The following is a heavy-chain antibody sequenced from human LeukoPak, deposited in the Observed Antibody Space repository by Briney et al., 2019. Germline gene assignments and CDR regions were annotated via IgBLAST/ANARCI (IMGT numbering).Heavy chain of an antibody. D-gene: IGHD2-15*01. Sequence: PGGSLRLSRAASGFTFSDYYMSWIRQAPGKGLEWVSYISSSGSTIYYADSVKGRFTISRDNAKNSLYLQMNSLRAEDTAVYYCAREGYCSGGSCRGGYYFDYWGQGTLVTVSS. CDR2: ISSSGSTI. V-gene: IGHV3-11*04. J-gene: IGHJ4*02. CDR1: GFTFSDYY. CDR3: AREGYCSGGSCRGGYYFDY.